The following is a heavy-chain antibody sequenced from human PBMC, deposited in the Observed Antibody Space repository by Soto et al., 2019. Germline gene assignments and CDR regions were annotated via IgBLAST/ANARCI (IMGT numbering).Heavy chain of an antibody. CDR1: VXTFSSYA. D-gene: IGHD4-4*01. Sequence: GGSLRLSCAASVXTFSSYAMHWVRQAPGKGLEWVAVISYDGSNKYYADSVKGRFTISRDNSKNTLYLQMNSLRAEDTAVYYCAREGQATVDYYFDYWGQGTLVTVSS. V-gene: IGHV3-30-3*01. J-gene: IGHJ4*02. CDR2: ISYDGSNK. CDR3: AREGQATVDYYFDY.